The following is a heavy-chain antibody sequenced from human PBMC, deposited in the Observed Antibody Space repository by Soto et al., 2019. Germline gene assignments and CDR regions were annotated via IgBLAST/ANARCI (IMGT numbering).Heavy chain of an antibody. J-gene: IGHJ4*02. CDR2: IKQDGSEK. CDR3: ARDEVDYSNYWALDY. Sequence: GGSLRLSCAASGFTFSSYWMSWVRQAPGKGLEWVATIKQDGSEKYYVDSVKGRFTISRDNAKNSLYLQMNSLRAEDTAVYYCARDEVDYSNYWALDYWGQGTLVTVSS. CDR1: GFTFSSYW. D-gene: IGHD4-4*01. V-gene: IGHV3-7*05.